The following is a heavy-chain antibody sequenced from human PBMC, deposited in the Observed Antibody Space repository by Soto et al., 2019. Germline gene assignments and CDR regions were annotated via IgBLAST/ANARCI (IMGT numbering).Heavy chain of an antibody. Sequence: WGSLRLSCSASGFMFSNFAIIFFRQSPWKGLEWVSGLSNTGRRTSYADSVKGRFNISRDNSENTVYLQMNSLRVEDTAVYYCATEMGATQGPFDNWGQGTLVTVSS. CDR2: LSNTGRRT. CDR3: ATEMGATQGPFDN. CDR1: GFMFSNFA. V-gene: IGHV3-23*01. J-gene: IGHJ4*02. D-gene: IGHD1-26*01.